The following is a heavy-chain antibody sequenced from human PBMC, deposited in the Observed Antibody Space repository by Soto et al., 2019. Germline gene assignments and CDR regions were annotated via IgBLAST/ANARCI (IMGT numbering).Heavy chain of an antibody. CDR2: ISPYNGNT. Sequence: ASVKVSCKASGYTFTGYGFSWVRRAPGQGLEWMGWISPYNGNTKYAQKLQDRVTMTTDTFTSTAYMELRSLRYEDTAVYYCARDLDGSGAYYTDYWGQGTLVTVSS. J-gene: IGHJ4*02. V-gene: IGHV1-18*01. CDR1: GYTFTGYG. D-gene: IGHD3-10*01. CDR3: ARDLDGSGAYYTDY.